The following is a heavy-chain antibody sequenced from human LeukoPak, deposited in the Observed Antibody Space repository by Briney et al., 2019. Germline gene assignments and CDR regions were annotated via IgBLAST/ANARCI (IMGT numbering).Heavy chain of an antibody. CDR2: IRSKAYGGTT. CDR3: TRAWWEEPPDAFDI. V-gene: IGHV3-49*04. J-gene: IGHJ3*02. Sequence: GGSLRLSCTASGFTFGDYAMSWVRQAPGKGREWVGFIRSKAYGGTTEYAASVKGRFTISRDDSKSIAYLQMNSLKTEDTAVYYCTRAWWEEPPDAFDIWGQGTMVTVSS. D-gene: IGHD1-26*01. CDR1: GFTFGDYA.